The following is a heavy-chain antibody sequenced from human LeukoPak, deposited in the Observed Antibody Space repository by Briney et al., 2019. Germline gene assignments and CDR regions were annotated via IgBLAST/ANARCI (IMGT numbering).Heavy chain of an antibody. CDR2: IYSSGST. V-gene: IGHV4-59*08. CDR1: GDSISSYY. Sequence: SETLSLTCTVSGDSISSYYWSWIRQHPGKGLEWIGYIYSSGSTNYNPSLKSRVTISVDTSKNQFSLKLSSVTAADTAVYYCARHAYYYDRSGSYEAFDIWGQGTMVTVSS. CDR3: ARHAYYYDRSGSYEAFDI. D-gene: IGHD3-22*01. J-gene: IGHJ3*02.